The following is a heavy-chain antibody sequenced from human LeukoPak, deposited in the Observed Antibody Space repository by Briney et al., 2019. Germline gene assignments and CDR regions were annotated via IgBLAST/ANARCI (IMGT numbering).Heavy chain of an antibody. CDR2: ISGSGAIT. J-gene: IGHJ4*02. CDR1: GFMFSSYA. CDR3: AKDLHGEVPDYFDY. V-gene: IGHV3-23*01. D-gene: IGHD3-3*01. Sequence: GGSLRLSCAASGFMFSSYAMGWVRQAPGKGLEWVSGISGSGAITYYADSVKGRFSISRDNSKNTVSLQVNSLRDEDTPVYYCAKDLHGEVPDYFDYWGQGTLVTVSS.